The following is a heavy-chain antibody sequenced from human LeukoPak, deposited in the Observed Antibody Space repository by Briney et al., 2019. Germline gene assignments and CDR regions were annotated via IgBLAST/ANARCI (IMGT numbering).Heavy chain of an antibody. J-gene: IGHJ4*02. Sequence: GGSLRLSCAASGFTLSSLAMHWVRQAPGKGLEWVSSSGTRSGSKYYADSVMGRFTISRDSAMNSVSLQINSLRAEDTAVYYCLLQMTYGELSDPDFRGQGTLVTVSS. CDR2: SGTRSGSK. V-gene: IGHV3-21*01. CDR1: GFTLSSLA. D-gene: IGHD3-16*02. CDR3: LLQMTYGELSDPDF.